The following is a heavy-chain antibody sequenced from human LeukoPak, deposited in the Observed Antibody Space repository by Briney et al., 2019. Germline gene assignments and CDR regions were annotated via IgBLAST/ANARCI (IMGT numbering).Heavy chain of an antibody. CDR3: ARGAPNCSGGSCYSGVFDY. V-gene: IGHV4-59*01. CDR1: GGSISSYY. J-gene: IGHJ4*02. Sequence: SETLSLTCTVSGGSISSYYWSWIRQPPGKGLEWIGYIYYSGSTNYNPSLKSRVAISVDTSKNQFSLKLSSVTAADTAVYYCARGAPNCSGGSCYSGVFDYWGQGTLVTVSS. D-gene: IGHD2-15*01. CDR2: IYYSGST.